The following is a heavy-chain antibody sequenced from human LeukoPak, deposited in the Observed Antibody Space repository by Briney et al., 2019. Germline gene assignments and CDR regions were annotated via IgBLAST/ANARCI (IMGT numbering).Heavy chain of an antibody. CDR1: GYTFTGYY. CDR2: INPNSGGT. CDR3: ARGHEPNSPLTRWQQSGGGWWVFDL. Sequence: ASVKVSCKASGYTFTGYYMHWVRQAPGQGLEWMGRINPNSGGTNYAQKFQGWVTMTRDTSISTAYMELSRLRSDDTAVYYCARGHEPNSPLTRWQQSGGGWWVFDLWGRGTLVTVSS. J-gene: IGHJ2*01. V-gene: IGHV1-2*04. D-gene: IGHD5-24*01.